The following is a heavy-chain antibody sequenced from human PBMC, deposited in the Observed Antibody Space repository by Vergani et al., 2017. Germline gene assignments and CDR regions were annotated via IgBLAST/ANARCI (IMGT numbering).Heavy chain of an antibody. Sequence: QVQLQESGPGLVKPSGTLSLTCAVSGGSLSSSNWWSWVRQPPGKGLEWIGEIYHSGSTNYNPSLKSRVTISVDKSKNQFSLKLSSVTAADTAVYYCASSYYGSGSYYNGAFDIWGQGTMVTVSS. CDR3: ASSYYGSGSYYNGAFDI. J-gene: IGHJ3*02. V-gene: IGHV4-4*02. D-gene: IGHD3-10*01. CDR2: IYHSGST. CDR1: GGSLSSSNW.